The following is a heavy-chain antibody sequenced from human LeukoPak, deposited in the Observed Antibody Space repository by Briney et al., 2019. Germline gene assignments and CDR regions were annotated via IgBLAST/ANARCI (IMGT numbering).Heavy chain of an antibody. CDR1: GYTFTSNY. V-gene: IGHV1-46*01. CDR2: ISPSGGST. D-gene: IGHD6-13*01. Sequence: ASVKVSCKAFGYTFTSNYMHWVRQAPGQGPEWMGVISPSGGSTTYAQKFQGRVTLTRDMSTSTDYLELSSLRSEDTAVYYCARDSVRGIAAAVGWNNWFDPWGQGTLVTVSS. J-gene: IGHJ5*02. CDR3: ARDSVRGIAAAVGWNNWFDP.